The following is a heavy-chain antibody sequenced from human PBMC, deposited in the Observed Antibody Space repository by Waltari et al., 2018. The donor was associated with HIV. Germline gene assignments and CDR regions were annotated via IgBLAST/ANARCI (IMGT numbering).Heavy chain of an antibody. D-gene: IGHD3-9*01. CDR3: ARDRGDDMLTATPFGWFDP. CDR2: INHVFGTA. Sequence: QVQLVQSGAEVKKLGSSMKVSCRASGGTSSRYAITWVRQVPGQGLEWMGRINHVFGTANQARKFEGRVTRTADEATSTAYMALSSLRFEDTAMYYCARDRGDDMLTATPFGWFDPWGQGTLVTVSS. V-gene: IGHV1-69*18. CDR1: GGTSSRYA. J-gene: IGHJ5*02.